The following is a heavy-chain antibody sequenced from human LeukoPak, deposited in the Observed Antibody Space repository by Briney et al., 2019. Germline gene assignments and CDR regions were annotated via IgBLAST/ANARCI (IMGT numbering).Heavy chain of an antibody. CDR1: GGSISSSNW. Sequence: SENLSLTCAVSGGSISSSNWWSWVRQPPGKGLEWIGEIYHSGSTNYNPSLKSRVTISVDKSKNQFSLKLSSVTAADTAVYYCARAQGPQYGDLPFFDYWGQGTLVTVSS. CDR2: IYHSGST. D-gene: IGHD4-17*01. V-gene: IGHV4-4*02. CDR3: ARAQGPQYGDLPFFDY. J-gene: IGHJ4*02.